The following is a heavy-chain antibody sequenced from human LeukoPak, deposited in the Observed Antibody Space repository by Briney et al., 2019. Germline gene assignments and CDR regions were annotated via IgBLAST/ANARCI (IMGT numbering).Heavy chain of an antibody. CDR3: ARSYDYVWGSYRYIGYFDY. J-gene: IGHJ4*02. Sequence: ASVKVSCKASGGTFSSYAISWVRQAPGQGLEWMGGIIPIFGTANYAQKLQGRVTITADESTSTAYMELSSLRSEDTAVYYCARSYDYVWGSYRYIGYFDYWGQGTLVTVSS. CDR1: GGTFSSYA. V-gene: IGHV1-69*13. CDR2: IIPIFGTA. D-gene: IGHD3-16*02.